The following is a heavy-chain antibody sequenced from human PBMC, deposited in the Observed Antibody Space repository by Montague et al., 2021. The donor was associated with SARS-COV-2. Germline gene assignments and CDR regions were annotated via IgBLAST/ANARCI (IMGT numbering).Heavy chain of an antibody. V-gene: IGHV4-59*01. Sequence: SETLSLTCTVSGGSISSYYWSWIRQPPGKGLEWIGYIYYSRSTNYNPSLKSRVTISVDTSKNQFSLKLNSVTAADTAVYYCARDGCSGGSCYYNWFDPWGQGTLVTVSS. D-gene: IGHD2-15*01. CDR2: IYYSRST. CDR1: GGSISSYY. J-gene: IGHJ5*02. CDR3: ARDGCSGGSCYYNWFDP.